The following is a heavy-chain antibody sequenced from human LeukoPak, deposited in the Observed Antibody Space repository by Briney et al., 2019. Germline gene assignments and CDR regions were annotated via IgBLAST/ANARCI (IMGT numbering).Heavy chain of an antibody. V-gene: IGHV3-30*02. Sequence: PGGSLRLSCAASGFTFSSYGMHWVRQAPGKGLEWVAFIRYDGSNKYYADSVKGRFTISRDNSKNTLYLQMNSLRAEDTAVYYCATLAPSITIFGVVHDYWGQRTLVTVSS. D-gene: IGHD3-3*01. CDR2: IRYDGSNK. CDR3: ATLAPSITIFGVVHDY. J-gene: IGHJ4*02. CDR1: GFTFSSYG.